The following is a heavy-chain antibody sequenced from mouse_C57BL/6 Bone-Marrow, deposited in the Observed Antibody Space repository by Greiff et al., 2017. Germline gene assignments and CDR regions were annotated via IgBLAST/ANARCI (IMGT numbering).Heavy chain of an antibody. CDR2: IDPENGDT. V-gene: IGHV14-4*01. D-gene: IGHD1-1*01. Sequence: VQLQQSGAELVRPGASVKLSCTASGFNIKDDYMHWVKQRPEQGLEWIGWIDPENGDTEYASKFQGKATIPADTSSNTAYLQLSSLTSEDTAVYYCTTYATTVAYYFDYWGQGTTLTVSS. J-gene: IGHJ2*01. CDR3: TTYATTVAYYFDY. CDR1: GFNIKDDY.